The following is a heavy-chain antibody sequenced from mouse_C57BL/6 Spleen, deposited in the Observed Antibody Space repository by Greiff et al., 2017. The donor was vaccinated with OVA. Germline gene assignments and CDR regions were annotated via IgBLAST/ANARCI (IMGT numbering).Heavy chain of an antibody. CDR3: ARGPDEGYAMDY. Sequence: QVHVKQSGAELVKPGASVKISCKASGYAFSSYWMNWVKQRPGKGLEWIGQIYPGDGDTNYNGKFKGKATLTADKSSSTAYMQLSSLTSEDSAVYFCARGPDEGYAMDYWGQGTSVTVSS. CDR2: IYPGDGDT. CDR1: GYAFSSYW. J-gene: IGHJ4*01. V-gene: IGHV1-80*01.